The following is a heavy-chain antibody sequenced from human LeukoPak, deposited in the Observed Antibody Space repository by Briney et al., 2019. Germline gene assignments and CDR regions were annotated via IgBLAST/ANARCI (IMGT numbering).Heavy chain of an antibody. CDR2: IIPKSGGT. J-gene: IGHJ4*02. CDR3: ARGSVEMGTNY. D-gene: IGHD5-24*01. V-gene: IGHV1-2*02. Sequence: ASVKVSCKASGYTFTGYHMHWVRQAPGQGPEWMGWIIPKSGGTKYAQKFQGRVTMTRDTSISTAYMELSRLRSDDTAVYYCARGSVEMGTNYWGQGTLVTVSS. CDR1: GYTFTGYH.